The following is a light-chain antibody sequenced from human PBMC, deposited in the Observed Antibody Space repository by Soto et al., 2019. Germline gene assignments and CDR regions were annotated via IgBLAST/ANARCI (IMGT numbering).Light chain of an antibody. J-gene: IGLJ3*02. CDR1: SGHSSYA. CDR2: LNSDGSH. CDR3: QTWGTGIRV. Sequence: QAVVTQSPSASASLGASVKLTCTLSSGHSSYAIAWHQQQPEKGPRYLMKLNSDGSHSKGDGIPDRFSGSSSGAERYLTISNLQSEDEADYYCQTWGTGIRVFGGGTQLTVL. V-gene: IGLV4-69*01.